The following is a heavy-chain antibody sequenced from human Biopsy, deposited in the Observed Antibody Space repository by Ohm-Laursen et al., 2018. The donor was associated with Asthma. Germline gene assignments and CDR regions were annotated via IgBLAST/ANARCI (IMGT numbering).Heavy chain of an antibody. D-gene: IGHD5-12*01. V-gene: IGHV1-69*13. CDR1: GDSFSNYA. Sequence: ASVKVSCKVSGDSFSNYAISWVRQAPGQGLEWMGGLIPVLGTPDHAQMFEGRVTITADESTSTAYMELSSLSSEDTAVYYCARGYSGSDRIVYYYSGLEVWGQGTTVTVSS. CDR2: LIPVLGTP. CDR3: ARGYSGSDRIVYYYSGLEV. J-gene: IGHJ6*02.